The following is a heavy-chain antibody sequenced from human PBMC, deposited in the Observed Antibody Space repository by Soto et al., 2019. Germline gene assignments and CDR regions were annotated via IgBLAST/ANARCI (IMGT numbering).Heavy chain of an antibody. J-gene: IGHJ4*02. V-gene: IGHV2-5*02. CDR2: IYWDDDK. D-gene: IGHD6-19*01. CDR1: GFSLSTSGVG. Sequence: QITLKESGPTLVKPTQTLTLTCTFSGFSLSTSGVGVGWIRQPPGKALEWLALIYWDDDKRYSPSLKSRLTIXKXNSKNQVVLTMTNMDPVDTATYCYAPTGQWLAHFDYWGQGTLVTVSS. CDR3: APTGQWLAHFDY.